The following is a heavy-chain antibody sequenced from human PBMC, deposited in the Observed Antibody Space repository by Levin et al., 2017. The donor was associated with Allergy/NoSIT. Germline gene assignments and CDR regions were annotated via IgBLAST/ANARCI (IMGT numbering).Heavy chain of an antibody. V-gene: IGHV4-4*07. D-gene: IGHD3-16*01. CDR3: SRGLAINVDYDLGSLY. J-gene: IGHJ4*02. CDR2: IHSSGST. CDR1: GGSISGHY. Sequence: PSETLSLTCTISGGSISGHYWIWIRQPAGKGLEWIGRIHSSGSTNYNPSLKSRVTISVDTSNNQFSLYLRSVTAADTAVYYCSRGLAINVDYDLGSLYWGQGSLVTVSS.